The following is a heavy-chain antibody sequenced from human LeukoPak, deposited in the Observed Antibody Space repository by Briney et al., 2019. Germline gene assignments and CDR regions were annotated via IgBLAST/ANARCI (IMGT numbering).Heavy chain of an antibody. CDR1: GFTFSDYY. Sequence: GGSLRLSCAASGFTFSDYYMSWIRQAPGKGLEWVSYISSSGSTIYYADSVKGRFTISRDNAKNSLYLQMNSLRAEDTAVYYCARLQKFLEWLSTIDYWGQGTLVTVSS. CDR2: ISSSGSTI. V-gene: IGHV3-11*04. CDR3: ARLQKFLEWLSTIDY. J-gene: IGHJ4*02. D-gene: IGHD3-3*01.